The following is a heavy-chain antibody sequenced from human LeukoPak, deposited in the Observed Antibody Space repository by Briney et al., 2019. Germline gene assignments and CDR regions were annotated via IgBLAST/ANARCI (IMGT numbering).Heavy chain of an antibody. D-gene: IGHD5-18*01. J-gene: IGHJ4*02. Sequence: PGWSLRLSCAASGFSLSDYYMSWIRQAPGKGLEWVAYIDSYGTTIYYADSVKGRFTISRDSTKNSLYLQMNSLRAEDTAVYYCARDGYSSSFDYWGQGTLVTVSS. V-gene: IGHV3-11*01. CDR3: ARDGYSSSFDY. CDR2: IDSYGTTI. CDR1: GFSLSDYY.